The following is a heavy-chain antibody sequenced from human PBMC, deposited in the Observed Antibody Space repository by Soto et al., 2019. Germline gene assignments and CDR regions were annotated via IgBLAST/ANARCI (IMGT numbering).Heavy chain of an antibody. D-gene: IGHD6-13*01. CDR1: GYSFTSYW. CDR2: IDPSDSYT. J-gene: IGHJ4*02. V-gene: IGHV5-10-1*01. Sequence: PGESLKISCKGSGYSFTSYWISWVRQMPGKGLEWMGRIDPSDSYTNYSPSFQGHVIISADKSISTAYLQWSSLKASDTAMYYCARHPGIAAADDFDYWGQGTLVTVSS. CDR3: ARHPGIAAADDFDY.